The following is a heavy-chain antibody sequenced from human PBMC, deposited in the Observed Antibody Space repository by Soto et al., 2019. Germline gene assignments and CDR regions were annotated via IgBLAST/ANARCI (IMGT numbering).Heavy chain of an antibody. Sequence: PSGTLSPTCAFPGCSISRGGYSWGWIRQPPGKGLEWIGYTYHSGSTYYNPSLKSRVTISVDRAKNQFSLKLSSVTAADPAVYYCAGLVGDTNDYWGQGTLVTVSS. CDR1: GCSISRGGYS. J-gene: IGHJ4*02. CDR3: AGLVGDTNDY. D-gene: IGHD1-26*01. V-gene: IGHV4-30-2*01. CDR2: TYHSGST.